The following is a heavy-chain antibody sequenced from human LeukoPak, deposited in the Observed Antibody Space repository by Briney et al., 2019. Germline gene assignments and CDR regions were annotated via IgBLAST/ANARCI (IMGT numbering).Heavy chain of an antibody. V-gene: IGHV1-18*01. CDR1: GYTFTSYG. CDR2: ISAYNGNT. D-gene: IGHD3-10*01. J-gene: IGHJ4*02. Sequence: ASVKVSCKASGYTFTSYGISWVRQAPGQGLEWMGWISAYNGNTNYAQKFQGRVTMTTDTSTSTADMELRSLRSDDTAVYYCARGQANRSVWFGELLSNIDPFDYWGQGSLVTVSS. CDR3: ARGQANRSVWFGELLSNIDPFDY.